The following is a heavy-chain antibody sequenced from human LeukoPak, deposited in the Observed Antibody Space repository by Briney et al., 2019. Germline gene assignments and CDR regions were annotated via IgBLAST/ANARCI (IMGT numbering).Heavy chain of an antibody. V-gene: IGHV3-30*02. J-gene: IGHJ4*02. CDR3: AKDPDY. Sequence: GGSLRLSCAASGFTFSSYGMHWVRQAPGKGLEWVTYIRYDGSKKYYADSLKGRFTISRDNSKNTLYLQITSLRAEDTAVYYCAKDPDYWGQGTLVTVSS. CDR1: GFTFSSYG. CDR2: IRYDGSKK.